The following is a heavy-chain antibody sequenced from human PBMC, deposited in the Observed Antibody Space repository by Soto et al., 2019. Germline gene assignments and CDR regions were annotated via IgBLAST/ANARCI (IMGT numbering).Heavy chain of an antibody. CDR1: GGSISSGDYY. Sequence: PSETLSLACTVSGGSISSGDYYWSWIRQPPGKGLEWIGYIYYSGSTYYNPSLKSRVTISVDTSKNQFSLKLSSVTAAGTAVYYCARDVATGYSYGYDALSWFDPWGQGTLVTVS. CDR3: ARDVATGYSYGYDALSWFDP. D-gene: IGHD5-18*01. V-gene: IGHV4-30-4*01. J-gene: IGHJ5*02. CDR2: IYYSGST.